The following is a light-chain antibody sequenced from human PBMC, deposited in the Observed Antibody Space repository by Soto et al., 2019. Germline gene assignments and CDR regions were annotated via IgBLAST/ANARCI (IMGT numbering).Light chain of an antibody. CDR3: QQYGSSLGVT. CDR2: DAS. J-gene: IGKJ4*01. CDR1: QRISNSY. Sequence: EIVLAQSPGSLSLSRGERATLSCRASQRISNSYLAWYQQKPGHAPRLLLYDASSRATGIPDRVSGSGSGTDFTLTISRLEPEDFAVYYCQQYGSSLGVTFGGGTKVDIK. V-gene: IGKV3-20*01.